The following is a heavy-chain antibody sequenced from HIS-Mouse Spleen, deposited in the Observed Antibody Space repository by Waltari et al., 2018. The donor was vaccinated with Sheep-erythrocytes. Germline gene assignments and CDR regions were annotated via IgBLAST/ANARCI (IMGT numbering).Heavy chain of an antibody. D-gene: IGHD1-26*01. V-gene: IGHV1-69*04. CDR1: GGTFSSYA. Sequence: VQSQVQLVQSGAEVKVSCKASGGTFSSYAISWVRQAPGQGLEWMGRIIPILGIANPAQKFQGRVTITADKSTSTAYMELSSLRSEDTAVYYCAQTGATTPHFDYWGQGTLVTVSS. J-gene: IGHJ4*02. CDR3: AQTGATTPHFDY. CDR2: IIPILGIA.